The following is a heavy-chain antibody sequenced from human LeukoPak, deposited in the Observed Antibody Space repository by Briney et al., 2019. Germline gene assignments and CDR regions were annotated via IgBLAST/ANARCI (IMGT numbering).Heavy chain of an antibody. CDR2: ISGSGGST. J-gene: IGHJ4*02. D-gene: IGHD3-10*01. Sequence: GGSLRLSCAVSGFTFSSYAMSWVRQAPGKGLEWVSAISGSGGSTYYADSVKGRFTISRDNSRNTLYLQMNSLRAEDTAVYYCATRYHYYGSGSSILYFDYWGQGTLVTVSS. CDR1: GFTFSSYA. V-gene: IGHV3-23*01. CDR3: ATRYHYYGSGSSILYFDY.